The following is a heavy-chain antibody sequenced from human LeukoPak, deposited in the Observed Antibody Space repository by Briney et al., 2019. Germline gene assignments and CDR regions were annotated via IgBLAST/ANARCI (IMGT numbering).Heavy chain of an antibody. CDR3: ASFHSSSWFRFDP. D-gene: IGHD6-13*01. CDR1: GYSISSGYY. CDR2: IYHSGST. J-gene: IGHJ5*02. Sequence: SETLSLTCTVSGYSISSGYYWGWIRQPPGKGLEWIGNIYHSGSTYYNPSLKSRVTISVDTSKNQFSLKLSSVTAADTAVYYCASFHSSSWFRFDPWGQGTLVTVSS. V-gene: IGHV4-38-2*02.